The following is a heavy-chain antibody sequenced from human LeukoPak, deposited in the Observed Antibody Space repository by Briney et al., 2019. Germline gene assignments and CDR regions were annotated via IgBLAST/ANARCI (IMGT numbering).Heavy chain of an antibody. D-gene: IGHD3-22*01. CDR3: ARCSWDSSGYYDYYFDY. J-gene: IGHJ4*02. CDR1: GGSISSSSYY. Sequence: SETLSLTCTVSGGSISSSSYYWGWIRQPPGKGLEWIGCIYYSGSTYYNPSLKSRVTISVDTSKSQFSLKLSSVTAADTAVYYCARCSWDSSGYYDYYFDYWGQGTLVTVSS. V-gene: IGHV4-39*07. CDR2: IYYSGST.